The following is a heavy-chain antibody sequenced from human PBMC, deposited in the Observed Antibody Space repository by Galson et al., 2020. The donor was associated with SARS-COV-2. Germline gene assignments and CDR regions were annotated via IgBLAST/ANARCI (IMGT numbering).Heavy chain of an antibody. V-gene: IGHV4-59*13. CDR3: AREYSDILTGYYNGYVDY. D-gene: IGHD3-9*01. CDR1: GGSLSSYY. J-gene: IGHJ4*02. Sequence: LTCTVSGGSLSSYYWSWIRQPPGKGLEWIGYIYYSGSTNYNPSLKSRVTISVDTSKSQFSLKLSSVTAADTAVYYCAREYSDILTGYYNGYVDYWGQGTLVTVAS. CDR2: IYYSGST.